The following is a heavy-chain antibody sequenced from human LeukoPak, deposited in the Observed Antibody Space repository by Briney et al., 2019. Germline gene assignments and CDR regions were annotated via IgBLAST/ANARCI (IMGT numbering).Heavy chain of an antibody. D-gene: IGHD3-9*01. CDR1: GITFSGYS. Sequence: PGGSLRLSCAASGITFSGYSMNWIRQAPGKGLEWVTTITGDSTYISHADSVKGRFTISRDNAKNSVYLQMNSLRAEDTAVYYCARDWYDNSDAFDIWGQGTMVTVSS. J-gene: IGHJ3*02. CDR2: ITGDSTYI. V-gene: IGHV3-21*01. CDR3: ARDWYDNSDAFDI.